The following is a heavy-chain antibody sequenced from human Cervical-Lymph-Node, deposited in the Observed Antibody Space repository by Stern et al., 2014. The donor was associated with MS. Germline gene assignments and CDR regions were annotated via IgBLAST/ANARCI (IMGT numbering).Heavy chain of an antibody. V-gene: IGHV3-9*01. J-gene: IGHJ4*02. Sequence: EVQLVESGGGLVQPGRSLRLSCAASGFTVNDYSMHWVRQAPGKGLEWVSGISWDGGSTEYAASVKGRFAISRDNAKNSLFLHMNSLRPEDTAFYYCAKTTVTTRPFEFWGQGTLVTVS. CDR3: AKTTVTTRPFEF. CDR2: ISWDGGST. D-gene: IGHD4-17*01. CDR1: GFTVNDYS.